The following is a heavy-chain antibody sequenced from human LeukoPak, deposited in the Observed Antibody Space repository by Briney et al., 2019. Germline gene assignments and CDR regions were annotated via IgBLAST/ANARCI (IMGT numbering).Heavy chain of an antibody. V-gene: IGHV3-30*18. CDR2: ISYDGSNK. Sequence: PGGSLRLSCAASGFTFSSYGMHWVRQAPGKGLEWVAVISYDGSNKYYADSVKGRFTISRDNSKNTLYLQMNSLRAEDTAVYYCAKESRYSYGSNYWGQGTLVTVSS. CDR3: AKESRYSYGSNY. CDR1: GFTFSSYG. J-gene: IGHJ4*02. D-gene: IGHD5-18*01.